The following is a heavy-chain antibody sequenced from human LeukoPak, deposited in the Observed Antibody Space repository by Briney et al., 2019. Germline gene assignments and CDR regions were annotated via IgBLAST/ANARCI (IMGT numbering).Heavy chain of an antibody. J-gene: IGHJ4*02. V-gene: IGHV5-10-1*01. CDR3: ARLEDIVVVSAANFDY. D-gene: IGHD2-2*01. CDR2: IDPSDSYT. Sequence: GESLKISCQGSGYSFTSYWISWVRQMPGKGLEWMGRIDPSDSYTNYSPSFQGHVTISADKSISTAYLQWSSLKASDTAMYYCARLEDIVVVSAANFDYWGQGTLVTVSS. CDR1: GYSFTSYW.